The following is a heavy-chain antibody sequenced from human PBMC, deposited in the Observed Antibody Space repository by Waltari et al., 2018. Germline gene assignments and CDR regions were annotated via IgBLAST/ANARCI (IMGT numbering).Heavy chain of an antibody. CDR2: ITKTGDDT. CDR1: GFRFSAFA. CDR3: ATYNLGFIYYRGLDV. Sequence: EVQLLESGGGLVQPGGYLSLPCEASGFRFSAFATSWVRQAPGRGLEWVAAITKTGDDTYYADSVRGRLTVSRDNSKNTLYVQMNSLRAEDAAVYYCATYNLGFIYYRGLDVWGQGTTVTVSS. J-gene: IGHJ6*02. V-gene: IGHV3-23*01. D-gene: IGHD1-1*01.